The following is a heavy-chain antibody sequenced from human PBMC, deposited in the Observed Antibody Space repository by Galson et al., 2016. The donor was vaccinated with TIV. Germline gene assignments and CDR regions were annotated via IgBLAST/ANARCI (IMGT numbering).Heavy chain of an antibody. CDR3: ARDLGATYFDYSWGSYGYTDFDP. Sequence: SVKVSCKVSGDTFNTYAVSWVRQAPGQGLEWMGTILPLIRASTSAQRFQGRVSITADESTTTVFMELSSLRIDDMAVYYCARDLGATYFDYSWGSYGYTDFDPWGQGTLVTVSS. D-gene: IGHD3-16*01. J-gene: IGHJ5*02. CDR1: GDTFNTYA. V-gene: IGHV1-69*11. CDR2: ILPLIRAS.